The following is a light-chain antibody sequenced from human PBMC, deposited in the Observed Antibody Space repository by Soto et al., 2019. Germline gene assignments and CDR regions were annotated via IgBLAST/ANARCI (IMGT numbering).Light chain of an antibody. V-gene: IGKV3-15*01. CDR3: QHYNTWPGT. CDR1: QSVSSN. CDR2: GAS. Sequence: EIVMTQSPVTLSVSPGERATLSCRAGQSVSSNLAWYQHKPGQAPRLLIYGASTRATGIPARFSGSGSGTEFTLTISSLQSEDFAAYYCQHYNTWPGTFGQGTKVDIK. J-gene: IGKJ2*01.